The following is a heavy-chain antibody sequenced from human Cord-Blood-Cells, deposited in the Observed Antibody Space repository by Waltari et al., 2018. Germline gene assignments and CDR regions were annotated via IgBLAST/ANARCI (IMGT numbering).Heavy chain of an antibody. D-gene: IGHD6-13*01. CDR1: GFTFSNAW. CDR2: IKSKTDGGTT. J-gene: IGHJ3*02. CDR3: TTDRAAAPDAFDI. Sequence: EVQLVESGGGLVKPGGSLRLSCAASGFTFSNAWMSWVRQAPGKGLAWVGRIKSKTDGGTTDYAAPVKGRFTISRDDSKNTLYLQMNSLKTEDTAVYYCTTDRAAAPDAFDIWGQGTMVTVSS. V-gene: IGHV3-15*01.